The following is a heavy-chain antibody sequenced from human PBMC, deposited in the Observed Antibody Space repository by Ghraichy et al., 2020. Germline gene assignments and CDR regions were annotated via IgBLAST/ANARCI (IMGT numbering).Heavy chain of an antibody. CDR3: ARGRTGIQRWLRRMFVFDY. J-gene: IGHJ4*02. V-gene: IGHV4-34*01. D-gene: IGHD5-18*01. Sequence: SETLSLTCAVYGGSFSGYYWSWIRQPPGKGLEWIGEINHSGSTNYNPSLKSRVTISVDTSKNQFSLKLSSVTAADTAVYYCARGRTGIQRWLRRMFVFDYWGQGTLVTGSS. CDR2: INHSGST. CDR1: GGSFSGYY.